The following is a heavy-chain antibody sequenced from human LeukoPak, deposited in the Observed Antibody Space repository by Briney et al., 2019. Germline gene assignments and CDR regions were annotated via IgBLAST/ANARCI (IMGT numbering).Heavy chain of an antibody. CDR3: AHNHIPIVRGVRRYFDY. V-gene: IGHV2-5*02. Sequence: SGPTLVKPTQTLTLTCTFSGFSLSTSGVGVGWIRQPPGKALEWLALIYWDDDKRYSPSLKSRLTITKDTTKKPGVLTMTNMDHVDTATYYCAHNHIPIVRGVRRYFDYWGQGTLVTVPS. D-gene: IGHD3-10*01. CDR2: IYWDDDK. J-gene: IGHJ4*02. CDR1: GFSLSTSGVG.